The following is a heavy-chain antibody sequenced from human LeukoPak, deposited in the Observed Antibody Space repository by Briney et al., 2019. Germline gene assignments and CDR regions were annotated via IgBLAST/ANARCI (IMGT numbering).Heavy chain of an antibody. CDR2: IIPIFGTA. J-gene: IGHJ3*02. CDR1: GGTFSSYA. Sequence: SVKVSCKASGGTFSSYAISWVRQAPGQGLEWMGGIIPIFGTANYAQKFQGRVTITADESTSTAYMELRSLRSDDTAVYYCARCSPYGGNADAFDIWGQGTMVTVSS. CDR3: ARCSPYGGNADAFDI. V-gene: IGHV1-69*13. D-gene: IGHD4-23*01.